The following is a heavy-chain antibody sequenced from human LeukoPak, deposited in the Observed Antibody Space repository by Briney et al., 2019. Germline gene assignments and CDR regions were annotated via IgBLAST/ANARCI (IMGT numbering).Heavy chain of an antibody. CDR3: ARLWSGYDIDSDY. CDR1: GGSISSYY. J-gene: IGHJ4*02. V-gene: IGHV4-59*08. CDR2: IYYSGST. Sequence: SETLSLTCTVSGGSISSYYWSWIRQPPGKGLEWIGYIYYSGSTNYNPSLKSRVTISVDTSKNQFSLKLSSVPAADTAVYYCARLWSGYDIDSDYWGQGTLVTVSS. D-gene: IGHD5-12*01.